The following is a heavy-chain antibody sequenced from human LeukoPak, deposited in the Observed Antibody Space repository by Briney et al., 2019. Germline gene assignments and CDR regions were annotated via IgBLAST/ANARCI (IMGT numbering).Heavy chain of an antibody. D-gene: IGHD5-12*01. Sequence: SETLSLTCTVSGGSISNYYWSWIRQPPGKGLEWIAYIYSTGNTKYNPSLKSRVIISVHTSNNQFSLKLTSVTAADTAVYYCAREGRGRYSGYERALGYWGQGTLVTVSS. CDR3: AREGRGRYSGYERALGY. J-gene: IGHJ4*02. CDR2: IYSTGNT. CDR1: GGSISNYY. V-gene: IGHV4-59*01.